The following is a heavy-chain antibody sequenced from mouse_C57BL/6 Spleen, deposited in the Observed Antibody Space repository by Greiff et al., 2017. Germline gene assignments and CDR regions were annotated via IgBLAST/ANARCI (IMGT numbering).Heavy chain of an antibody. Sequence: QVQLQQSVAELVMPGASVKLSCKASGFTFNSYWMHWVKQRPGQGLEWIGWIDPSDSYTKYNPKFQGKATLTVATSSSTAYLQLSSLTSEDSAVYYCSRGGVRGYFDVWGTGTTVTVSS. D-gene: IGHD2-14*01. CDR2: IDPSDSYT. J-gene: IGHJ1*03. CDR3: SRGGVRGYFDV. CDR1: GFTFNSYW. V-gene: IGHV1-69*01.